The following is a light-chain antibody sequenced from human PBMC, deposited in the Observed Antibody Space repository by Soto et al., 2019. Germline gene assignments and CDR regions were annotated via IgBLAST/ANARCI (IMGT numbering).Light chain of an antibody. Sequence: QSVLTQPASVSGSPGQSITISCTGTSSDVGGYNYVSWYQQHPGKAPKLMIYDVSNRPSGVSNRFSGSKSGNTASLTISGLQAXXXXXXXXXXXTSSSTYVFGTGTKVTVL. V-gene: IGLV2-14*01. CDR3: XXXTSSSTYV. CDR2: DVS. CDR1: SSDVGGYNY. J-gene: IGLJ1*01.